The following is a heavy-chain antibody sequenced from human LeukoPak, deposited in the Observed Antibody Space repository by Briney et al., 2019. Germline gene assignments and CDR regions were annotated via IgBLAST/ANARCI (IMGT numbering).Heavy chain of an antibody. J-gene: IGHJ4*02. CDR3: ARVGSIAARPVDY. V-gene: IGHV4-59*08. CDR2: IYSSGTT. CDR1: GGSFSGYY. Sequence: SETLSLTCAVYGGSFSGYYWSWIRQPPGKGLEWIGYIYSSGTTNYNPSLKSRVTMSLDTSKNQFSLKLSSVTAADTAVYYCARVGSIAARPVDYWGQGTLVTVSS. D-gene: IGHD6-6*01.